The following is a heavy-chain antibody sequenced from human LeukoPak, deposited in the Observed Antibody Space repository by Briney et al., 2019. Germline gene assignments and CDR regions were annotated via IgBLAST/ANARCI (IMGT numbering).Heavy chain of an antibody. D-gene: IGHD3-3*01. J-gene: IGHJ3*01. CDR1: GFTFSSYG. CDR2: IKQDGSEK. Sequence: GGSLKLSCAASGFTFSSYGMHWVRQAPGKGLEWVANIKQDGSEKYYVDSVKGRFTISRDNARNSLYLQMNSLRAEDTAVYYCARVGITIFGAGGAFDVWGQGTMVTVSS. CDR3: ARVGITIFGAGGAFDV. V-gene: IGHV3-7*01.